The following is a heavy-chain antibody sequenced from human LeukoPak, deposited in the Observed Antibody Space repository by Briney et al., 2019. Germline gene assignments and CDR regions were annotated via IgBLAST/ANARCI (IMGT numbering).Heavy chain of an antibody. V-gene: IGHV3-7*01. CDR2: INQDRSEK. J-gene: IGHJ4*02. CDR3: VRAREAYYNVFPDY. Sequence: GGSLRLSCAASEFTFSSYWMTWVRQAPGKGLEWVANINQDRSEKYYVDSVEGRFTISRDNAKNSLYLQMNSLRAEDTAVYYCVRAREAYYNVFPDYWGQGALVTVSS. CDR1: EFTFSSYW. D-gene: IGHD3-10*01.